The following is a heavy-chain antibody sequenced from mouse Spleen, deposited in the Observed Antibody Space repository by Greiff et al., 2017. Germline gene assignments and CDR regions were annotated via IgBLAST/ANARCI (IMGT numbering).Heavy chain of an antibody. V-gene: IGHV2-2*01. D-gene: IGHD2-14*01. Sequence: QVQLKESGPGLVQPSQSLSITCTVSGFSLTSYGVHWVRQSPGKGLEWLGVIWSGGSTDYNAAFISRLSISKDNSKSQVFFKMNSLQADDTAIYYCARKAIGTTEKFAYWGQGTLVTVSA. CDR3: ARKAIGTTEKFAY. CDR1: GFSLTSYG. CDR2: IWSGGST. J-gene: IGHJ3*01.